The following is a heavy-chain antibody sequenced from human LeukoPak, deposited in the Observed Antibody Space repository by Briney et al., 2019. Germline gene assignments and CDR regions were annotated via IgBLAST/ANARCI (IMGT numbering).Heavy chain of an antibody. CDR1: GFIFTDYA. V-gene: IGHV3-23*01. Sequence: GGSLRLSCAASGFIFTDYAMSWVRQAPGKGLEWVSAISGSGGSTYYADSVKGRFTISRDNSKNTLYLQMSSLRAEDTAVYYCAKDSYYDYVWGSYRYTNQLDYWGQGTLVTVSS. D-gene: IGHD3-16*02. CDR2: ISGSGGST. CDR3: AKDSYYDYVWGSYRYTNQLDY. J-gene: IGHJ4*02.